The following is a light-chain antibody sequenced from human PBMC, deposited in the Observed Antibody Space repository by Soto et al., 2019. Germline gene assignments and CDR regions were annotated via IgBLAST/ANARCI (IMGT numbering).Light chain of an antibody. Sequence: EIVLPQSPATLSLSPGERATLSCRASQSVSSYLAWYQQKPGQAPRLLIYDASNRATGIPARFSGSGSGTDFTLTISSLEPDDFAVYYCQQRSDWRSTFVGGTKVQSK. CDR1: QSVSSY. J-gene: IGKJ4*01. CDR3: QQRSDWRST. CDR2: DAS. V-gene: IGKV3-11*01.